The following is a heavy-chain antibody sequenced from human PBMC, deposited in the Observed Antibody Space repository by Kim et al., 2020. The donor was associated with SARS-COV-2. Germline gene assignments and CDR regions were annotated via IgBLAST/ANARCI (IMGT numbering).Heavy chain of an antibody. D-gene: IGHD6-13*01. V-gene: IGHV1-3*01. Sequence: ASVKVSCKASGYTFTSYAMHWVRQAPGQRLEWMGWINAGNGNTKYSQKFQGRVTITRDTSASTAYMELSSLRSEDTAVYYCARGRKSSQQLVPSLQHWGQGTLVTVSS. CDR1: GYTFTSYA. J-gene: IGHJ1*01. CDR3: ARGRKSSQQLVPSLQH. CDR2: INAGNGNT.